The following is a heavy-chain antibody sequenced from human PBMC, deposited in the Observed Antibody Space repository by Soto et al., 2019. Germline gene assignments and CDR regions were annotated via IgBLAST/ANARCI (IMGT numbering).Heavy chain of an antibody. CDR1: GNSFTSHW. Sequence: GESLKISCKGSGNSFTSHWSSWVRQMPGKGLEWMGRIDPSDSYTNYSPSFQGHVTISVDKSITTAYLQWSSLKASDTAMYYCARLSYYNYGMDVWGQGTTVTVSS. CDR3: ARLSYYNYGMDV. J-gene: IGHJ6*02. V-gene: IGHV5-10-1*01. CDR2: IDPSDSYT.